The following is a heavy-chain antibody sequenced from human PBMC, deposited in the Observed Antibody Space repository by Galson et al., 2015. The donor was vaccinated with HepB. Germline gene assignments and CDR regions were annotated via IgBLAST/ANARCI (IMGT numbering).Heavy chain of an antibody. J-gene: IGHJ6*03. CDR1: GYTFTSYG. CDR3: ARVLEGSWLPYYYYYYMDV. Sequence: SVKVSCKASGYTFTSYGISWVRQAPGQGLEWMGWISAYNGNTNYAQKLQGRVTMTTDTSTSTAYMELRSLRSDDTAVYYCARVLEGSWLPYYYYYYMDVWGKGTTVTVSS. V-gene: IGHV1-18*01. D-gene: IGHD6-13*01. CDR2: ISAYNGNT.